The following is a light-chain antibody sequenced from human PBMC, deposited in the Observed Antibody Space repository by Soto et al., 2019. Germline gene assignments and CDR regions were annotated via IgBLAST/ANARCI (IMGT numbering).Light chain of an antibody. CDR3: QQSFHTPYT. J-gene: IGKJ2*01. CDR1: QNINKN. V-gene: IGKV1-39*01. CDR2: DSS. Sequence: DIQMTQSPSSLSASVGDSVTISCRASQNINKNLNWYQQKSGKAPSLLIYDSSTFQSGVPSRFSGSGSGTEFTLAITNLQPEDFASYYCQQSFHTPYTFGQGTKLDI.